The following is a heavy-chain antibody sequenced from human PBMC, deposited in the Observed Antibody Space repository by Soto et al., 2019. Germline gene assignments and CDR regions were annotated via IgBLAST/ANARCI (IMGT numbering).Heavy chain of an antibody. J-gene: IGHJ6*02. V-gene: IGHV1-8*01. CDR1: GYTFTSYD. Sequence: QVQLVQSGAEVKKPGASVKVSCKASGYTFTSYDINWVRQATGQGLEWMGWMNPNSCNTVYAQKFQGRVTMTRNTSIRPAYMELGSLRSEDTAVYYWASVRKMSGMDVWGQGTPVTVSS. CDR2: MNPNSCNT. CDR3: ASVRKMSGMDV.